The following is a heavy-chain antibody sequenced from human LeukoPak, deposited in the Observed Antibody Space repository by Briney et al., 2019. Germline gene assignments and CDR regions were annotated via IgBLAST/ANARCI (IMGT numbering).Heavy chain of an antibody. D-gene: IGHD3-22*01. CDR1: GFTVSSNY. CDR3: ARGLHYYDSSGLYDY. V-gene: IGHV3-53*05. Sequence: GGSLRLSCAASGFTVSSNYMSWVRQAPGKGLEWVSVIYSGGSTYYADSVKGRFTIFRDNSKNTLYLQMNSLRAEDTAVYYCARGLHYYDSSGLYDYWGQGTLVTVSS. CDR2: IYSGGST. J-gene: IGHJ4*02.